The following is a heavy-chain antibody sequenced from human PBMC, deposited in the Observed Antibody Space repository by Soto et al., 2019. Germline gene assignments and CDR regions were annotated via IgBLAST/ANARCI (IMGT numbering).Heavy chain of an antibody. CDR3: ARHAGYSSGWYRTGHYYYGMDV. CDR1: GYSFTSYW. D-gene: IGHD6-19*01. Sequence: GESLKISCKGSGYSFTSYWISWVRQMPGKGLEWMGRIDPSDSYTNYSPSFQGHVTISADKSISTAYLQWSSLKASDTAMYYCARHAGYSSGWYRTGHYYYGMDVWGQGTTVTVSS. V-gene: IGHV5-10-1*01. CDR2: IDPSDSYT. J-gene: IGHJ6*02.